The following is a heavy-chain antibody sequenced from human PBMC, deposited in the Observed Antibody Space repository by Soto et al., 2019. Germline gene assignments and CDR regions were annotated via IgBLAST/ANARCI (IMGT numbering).Heavy chain of an antibody. CDR1: GFTFTTYA. J-gene: IGHJ3*02. CDR3: AREGHSGSYLNDAFDI. CDR2: ISYDGSNK. Sequence: GGSLRLSCAASGFTFTTYAMHWVRQAPGKGLECVAVISYDGSNKYYADSVKGRFTISRDNSKNTLYLQMNSLRAEDTAVYYCAREGHSGSYLNDAFDIWGQGTMVTVSS. D-gene: IGHD1-26*01. V-gene: IGHV3-30-3*01.